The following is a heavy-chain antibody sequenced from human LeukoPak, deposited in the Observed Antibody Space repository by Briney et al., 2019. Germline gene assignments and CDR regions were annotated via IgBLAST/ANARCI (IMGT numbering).Heavy chain of an antibody. CDR2: INHSGST. Sequence: SETLSLTCAVYGGSFSGYYWGWIRQPPGKGLEWIGEINHSGSTNYNPSLKSRVTISVDTSKNQFSLKLSSVTAADTAVYYCARVLIAVAGTEDYWGQGTLVTVSS. J-gene: IGHJ4*02. CDR3: ARVLIAVAGTEDY. D-gene: IGHD6-19*01. CDR1: GGSFSGYY. V-gene: IGHV4-34*01.